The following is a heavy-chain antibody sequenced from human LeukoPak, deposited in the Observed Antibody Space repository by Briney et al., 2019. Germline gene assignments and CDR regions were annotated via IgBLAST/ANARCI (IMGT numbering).Heavy chain of an antibody. V-gene: IGHV3-53*01. J-gene: IGHJ6*03. CDR1: GFTVSSNY. CDR3: TTIVGATPRGYYYYYMDV. D-gene: IGHD1-26*01. Sequence: GGSLRLSCAASGFTVSSNYMSWVRQAPGKGLEWVSVIYSGGSTYYADSVKGRFTISRDNSKNTLYLQMNSLKTEDTAVYYCTTIVGATPRGYYYYYMDVWGKGTTVTVSS. CDR2: IYSGGST.